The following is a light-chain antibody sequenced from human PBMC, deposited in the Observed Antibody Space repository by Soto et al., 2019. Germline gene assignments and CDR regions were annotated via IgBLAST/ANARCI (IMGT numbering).Light chain of an antibody. Sequence: EIVLTQSPGTLSFSPGKRATLSGRSIQSVSSNYLAWYQQKPDQAPRLVIYDVSGRATGIPDRFSGSGSGTDFTLTISRLEPEDFAVYYCQQYGRSPTFGQGTKVEIK. CDR1: QSVSSNY. J-gene: IGKJ1*01. V-gene: IGKV3-20*01. CDR2: DVS. CDR3: QQYGRSPT.